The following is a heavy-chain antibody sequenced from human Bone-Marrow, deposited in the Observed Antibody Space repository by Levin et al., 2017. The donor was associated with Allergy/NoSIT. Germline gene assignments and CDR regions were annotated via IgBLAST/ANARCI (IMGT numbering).Heavy chain of an antibody. CDR1: GGTFSSYA. CDR3: ARSSMVQGVIITEFDY. Sequence: SVKVSCKASGGTFSSYAISWVRQAPGQGLEWMGGIIPIFGTANYAQKFQGRVTITADKSTSTAYMELSSLRSEDTAVYYCARSSMVQGVIITEFDYWGQGTLVTVSS. CDR2: IIPIFGTA. V-gene: IGHV1-69*06. J-gene: IGHJ4*02. D-gene: IGHD3-10*01.